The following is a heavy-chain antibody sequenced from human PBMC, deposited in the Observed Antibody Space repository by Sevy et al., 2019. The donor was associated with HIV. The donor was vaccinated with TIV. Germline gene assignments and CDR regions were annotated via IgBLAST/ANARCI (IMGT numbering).Heavy chain of an antibody. CDR2: ISYDGSNK. Sequence: GGSLRLSCAASGFTFSSYAMHWVRQAPGKGLEWVAVISYDGSNKYYADSVKGRFTISRDNSKNTLYLQMNSLRAADTGVYYSASPNYYGSGSYYPKDDRDYYGMDVWGQGTTVTVSS. D-gene: IGHD3-10*01. CDR3: ASPNYYGSGSYYPKDDRDYYGMDV. CDR1: GFTFSSYA. V-gene: IGHV3-30-3*01. J-gene: IGHJ6*02.